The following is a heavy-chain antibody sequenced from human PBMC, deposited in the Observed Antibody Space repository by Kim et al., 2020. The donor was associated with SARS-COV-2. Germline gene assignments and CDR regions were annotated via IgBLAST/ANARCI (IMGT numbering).Heavy chain of an antibody. J-gene: IGHJ3*02. CDR1: GGSFSGYY. Sequence: SETLSLTCAVYGGSFSGYYWSWIRQPPGKGLEWIGEINHSGSTNYNPSLKSRVTISVDTSKNQFSLKLSSVTAADTAVYYCASGIWFGESWAFDIWGQGTMVTVSS. CDR2: INHSGST. V-gene: IGHV4-34*01. CDR3: ASGIWFGESWAFDI. D-gene: IGHD3-10*01.